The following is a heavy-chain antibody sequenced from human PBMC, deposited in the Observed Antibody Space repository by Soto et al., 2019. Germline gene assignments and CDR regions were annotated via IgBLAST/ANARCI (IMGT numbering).Heavy chain of an antibody. V-gene: IGHV4-31*03. CDR3: ARARGAVAGRYYYYGMDV. CDR2: IYYSGST. Sequence: PSETLSLTCTVSGGSISSGGYYWSWIRQHPGKGMEWIGYIYYSGSTYYNPSLKSRVTISVDTSKNHFSLKLSSVTAADTAVYYCARARGAVAGRYYYYGMDVWGQGTTVTVS. J-gene: IGHJ6*02. CDR1: GGSISSGGYY. D-gene: IGHD6-19*01.